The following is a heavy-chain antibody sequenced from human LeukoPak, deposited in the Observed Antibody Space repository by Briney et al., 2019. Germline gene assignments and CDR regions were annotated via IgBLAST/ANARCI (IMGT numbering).Heavy chain of an antibody. CDR2: IFYSGST. CDR1: SGSISTYY. J-gene: IGHJ4*02. Sequence: SETLSLTCTVSSGSISTYYWSWIRQPPGKGLEWIGYIFYSGSTTYIPSLKSRVTISVDTSKNQFSLKLSSVTAADTAVYYCARTVGYCSSTSCYWYFDYWGQGTLVTVSS. D-gene: IGHD2-2*01. V-gene: IGHV4-59*01. CDR3: ARTVGYCSSTSCYWYFDY.